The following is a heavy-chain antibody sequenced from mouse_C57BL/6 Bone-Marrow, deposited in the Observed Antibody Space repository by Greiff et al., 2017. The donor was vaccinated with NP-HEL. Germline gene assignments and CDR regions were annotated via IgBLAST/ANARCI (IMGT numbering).Heavy chain of an antibody. CDR1: GYAFSSSW. V-gene: IGHV1-82*01. D-gene: IGHD3-2*02. CDR3: ARPKTAQATGFAY. J-gene: IGHJ3*01. CDR2: IYPGDGDT. Sequence: VKLQESGPELVKPGASVKISCKASGYAFSSSWMNWVKQRPGKGLEWIGRIYPGDGDTNYNGKFKGKATLTADKSSSTAYMQLSSLTSEDSAVYFCARPKTAQATGFAYWGQGTLVTVSA.